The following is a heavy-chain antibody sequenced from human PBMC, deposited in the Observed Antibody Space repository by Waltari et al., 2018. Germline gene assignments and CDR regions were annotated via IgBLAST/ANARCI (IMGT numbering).Heavy chain of an antibody. D-gene: IGHD6-6*01. Sequence: QVQLQQWGAGLLKPSETLSLTCAVYGGSFSGYYWSWIRQPPGKGLEWIGEINHSGSTNYNPSLKSRVTISVDTSKNQFSLKLSSVTAADTAVYYCARDLLSSSPFGYWGQGTLVTVSS. CDR2: INHSGST. V-gene: IGHV4-34*01. CDR3: ARDLLSSSPFGY. CDR1: GGSFSGYY. J-gene: IGHJ4*02.